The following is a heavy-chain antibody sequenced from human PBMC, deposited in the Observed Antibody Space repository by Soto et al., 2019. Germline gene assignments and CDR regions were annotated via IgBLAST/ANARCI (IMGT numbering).Heavy chain of an antibody. CDR1: GFSFSSYD. J-gene: IGHJ4*01. V-gene: IGHV3-23*01. CDR3: AKGSTYSFYFDH. CDR2: IIGNSGTT. D-gene: IGHD5-18*01. Sequence: GGSLRLSCVASGFSFSSYDMSWVRQAPGKGLEWVSFIIGNSGTTYYADSVKGRFTISRDNSKNTLYLQMSRLGAEDTAAYYCAKGSTYSFYFDHWGQGTLVTV.